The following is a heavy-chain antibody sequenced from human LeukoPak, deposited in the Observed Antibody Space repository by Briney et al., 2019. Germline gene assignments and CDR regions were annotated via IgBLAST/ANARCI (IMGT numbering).Heavy chain of an antibody. V-gene: IGHV5-51*01. CDR1: GYSFTSYW. Sequence: GESLKISCKGSGYSFTSYWIGWVRQMPGKGLEWMGIIYPGESDTKYSPSFQGQVTISADKSISTAYLQWGSLKASDTVMYYCARTHSNYMIDYWGQGTLVTVSS. CDR2: IYPGESDT. D-gene: IGHD4-11*01. J-gene: IGHJ4*02. CDR3: ARTHSNYMIDY.